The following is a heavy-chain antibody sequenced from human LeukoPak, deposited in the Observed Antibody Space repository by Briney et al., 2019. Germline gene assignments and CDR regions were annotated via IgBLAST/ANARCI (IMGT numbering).Heavy chain of an antibody. D-gene: IGHD6-25*01. CDR1: GYSFTNSW. Sequence: GESLKISCKGSGYSFTNSWIGWVRQMPGKGLELMGIINPGDSEIRYSPSFQGQVTISVDKSISTAYLQRSSLKASDTAMYYCARRSSSGTRGPGDMDVWGKGTTVTVSS. J-gene: IGHJ6*03. CDR3: ARRSSSGTRGPGDMDV. CDR2: INPGDSEI. V-gene: IGHV5-51*01.